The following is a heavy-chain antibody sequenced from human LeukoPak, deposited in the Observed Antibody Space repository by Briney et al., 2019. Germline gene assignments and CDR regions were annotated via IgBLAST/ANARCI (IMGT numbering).Heavy chain of an antibody. V-gene: IGHV3-20*04. CDR3: AKLGGYYYDSTAHHFDY. D-gene: IGHD3-22*01. CDR1: GFTFDDYG. CDR2: INWNGGST. J-gene: IGHJ4*02. Sequence: GGSLRLSCAASGFTFDDYGMSWVRQAPGKGLEWVSGINWNGGSTGYADSVKGRFTISRDNAKNSLYLQMNSLRAEDTAVYYCAKLGGYYYDSTAHHFDYWGQGTLVTVSS.